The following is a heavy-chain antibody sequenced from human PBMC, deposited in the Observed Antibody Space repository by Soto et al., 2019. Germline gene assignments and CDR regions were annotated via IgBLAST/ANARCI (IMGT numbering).Heavy chain of an antibody. CDR3: ARAVGGFCSSGSCKVYPYYYHMDP. CDR2: MSSSNEYI. V-gene: IGHV3-21*01. J-gene: IGHJ6*03. D-gene: IGHD2-15*01. Sequence: GGSLRLSCAASGFSFSSYTTNWVRQAPGKGLEWVSSMSSSNEYIFYEDSVKGRFTISRDNAKNSLYLQMNSLRVEDTAVYNKARAVGGFCSSGSCKVYPYYYHMDPWGKGTTVTVS. CDR1: GFSFSSYT.